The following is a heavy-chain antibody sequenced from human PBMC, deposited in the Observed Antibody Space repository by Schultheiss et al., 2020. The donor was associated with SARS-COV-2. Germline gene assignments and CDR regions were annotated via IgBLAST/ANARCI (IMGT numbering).Heavy chain of an antibody. J-gene: IGHJ4*02. CDR1: GGSFSAYY. CDR2: INHSGST. CDR3: ARGYRYSPYYFDY. Sequence: SETLSLTCAVYGGSFSAYYWSWIRQPPGKGLEWIGEINHSGSTNYNPSLKSRVTISVDTSKNQFSLKLSSVTAADTAVYYCARGYRYSPYYFDYWGQGTLVTVSS. V-gene: IGHV4-34*01. D-gene: IGHD1-1*01.